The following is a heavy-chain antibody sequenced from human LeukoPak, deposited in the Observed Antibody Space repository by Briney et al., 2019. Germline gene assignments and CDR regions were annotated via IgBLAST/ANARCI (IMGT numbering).Heavy chain of an antibody. D-gene: IGHD3-10*01. CDR1: GGSISSSSYY. J-gene: IGHJ4*02. CDR2: IYYSGST. V-gene: IGHV4-39*01. Sequence: PSETLSLTCTVSGGSISSSSYYWGWLRQPPGKGLEWIGSIYYSGSTYYNPSLKSRVTISVDTSKNQFSLKLSSVTAADTAVYYCARRESIDYGSGSYDYWGQGTLVTVSS. CDR3: ARRESIDYGSGSYDY.